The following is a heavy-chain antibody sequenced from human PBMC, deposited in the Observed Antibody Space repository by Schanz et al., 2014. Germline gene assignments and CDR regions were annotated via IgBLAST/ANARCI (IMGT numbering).Heavy chain of an antibody. CDR1: GFTFSSYT. J-gene: IGHJ6*03. D-gene: IGHD2-2*02. CDR3: AGTYCSSTSCYTGYYYMDV. V-gene: IGHV1-69*09. Sequence: VQLLESGGGLVQPGGSLRLSCVASGFTFSSYTISWVRQAPGQGLEWMGRIIPILGIANYAQNFQGRVTITADKSTSTAYMELTSLRSEDTAVYYCAGTYCSSTSCYTGYYYMDVWGKGTTVTVSS. CDR2: IIPILGIA.